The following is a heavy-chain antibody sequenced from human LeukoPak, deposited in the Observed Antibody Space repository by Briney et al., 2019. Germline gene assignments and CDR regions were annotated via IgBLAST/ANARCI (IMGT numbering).Heavy chain of an antibody. V-gene: IGHV3-30*18. D-gene: IGHD1-26*01. CDR2: ISYDGTNK. J-gene: IGHJ4*02. Sequence: HSGGSLRLSCAASGFTFTNYGMHWVRQAPGKGLEWVAVISYDGTNKNYADSVKGRFTISRDNSKNTLHLQMNSLRAEDTAVYHCAKDRSIVGATIDYWGQGTLVTVSS. CDR1: GFTFTNYG. CDR3: AKDRSIVGATIDY.